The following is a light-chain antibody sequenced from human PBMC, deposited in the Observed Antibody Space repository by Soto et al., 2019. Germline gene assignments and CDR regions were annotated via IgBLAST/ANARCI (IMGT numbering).Light chain of an antibody. CDR3: SSYTSSGPV. J-gene: IGLJ3*02. V-gene: IGLV2-14*01. CDR2: HVP. Sequence: QSALTQPASVSGTPGQSITISCTGTSSDVGGYNYVSWYQQHPGKAPKLLIYHVPKRPSGVSNRFSGSKSGNTASLTISGLQAEDEADYFCSSYTSSGPVFGGGTKLTVL. CDR1: SSDVGGYNY.